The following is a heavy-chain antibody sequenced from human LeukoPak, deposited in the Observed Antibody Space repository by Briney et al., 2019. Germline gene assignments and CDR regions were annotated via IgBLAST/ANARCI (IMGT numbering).Heavy chain of an antibody. CDR2: FDPEGGET. Sequence: GASVKVSCKVSGYTLTELSMHWVRQAPGKGLEWMGGFDPEGGETIYAQKFQGRVTMTEDTSTDTAYMELSSLRSEDTAVYYCATYYYDSSAQVGYFDYWGQGTLVTVSS. J-gene: IGHJ4*02. V-gene: IGHV1-24*01. CDR3: ATYYYDSSAQVGYFDY. CDR1: GYTLTELS. D-gene: IGHD3-22*01.